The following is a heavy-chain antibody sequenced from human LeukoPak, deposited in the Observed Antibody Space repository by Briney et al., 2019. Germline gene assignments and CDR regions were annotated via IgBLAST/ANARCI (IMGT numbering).Heavy chain of an antibody. Sequence: PSETLSLTCAVYGGSFSGYYWSWIRQPPGKGLEWIGEINHSGSTSYNPSLKSRVTISVDTSKNQFSLKLSSVTAADTAVYYCASTPFNYDYIWGSYRYRRAFDIWAKGQWSPSLQ. CDR1: GGSFSGYY. CDR3: ASTPFNYDYIWGSYRYRRAFDI. D-gene: IGHD3-16*02. CDR2: INHSGST. V-gene: IGHV4-34*01. J-gene: IGHJ3*02.